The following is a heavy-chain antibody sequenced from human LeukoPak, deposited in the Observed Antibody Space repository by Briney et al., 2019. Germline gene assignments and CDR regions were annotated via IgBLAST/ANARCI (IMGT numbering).Heavy chain of an antibody. Sequence: TPSETLSLTCAVYCGSLQGYYLSWIRQPPGKGLEWIGEINHSGSTNYNPSLKSRVTISVDTSKNQFSLKLSSVTAADPDVYYCASLRYCTNGVCSPPDYWGQGTLVTVSS. CDR2: INHSGST. D-gene: IGHD2-8*01. CDR1: CGSLQGYY. J-gene: IGHJ4*02. V-gene: IGHV4-34*01. CDR3: ASLRYCTNGVCSPPDY.